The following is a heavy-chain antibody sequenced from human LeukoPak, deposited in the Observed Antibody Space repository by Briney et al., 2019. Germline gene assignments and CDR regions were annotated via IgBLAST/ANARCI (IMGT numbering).Heavy chain of an antibody. CDR3: ARDSRSLGVTTVTRGFDY. Sequence: SETLSLTCTVSGGAISSYYWSWIRQPPGEGLEWIGYIYYSGSIDYNPSLKSRVTISVDTSKNQFSLNLNSVTAADTAVYYCARDSRSLGVTTVTRGFDYWGQGTLVTVSS. CDR2: IYYSGSI. J-gene: IGHJ4*02. D-gene: IGHD4-17*01. CDR1: GGAISSYY. V-gene: IGHV4-59*13.